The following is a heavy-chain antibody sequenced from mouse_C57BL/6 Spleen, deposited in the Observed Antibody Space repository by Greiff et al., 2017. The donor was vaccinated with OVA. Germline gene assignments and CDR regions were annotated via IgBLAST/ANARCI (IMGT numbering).Heavy chain of an antibody. Sequence: VQLQQPGAELVRPGSSVKLSCKASGYTFTSYWMHWVKQRPIQGLEWIGNIDPSDSETHYNQKFKDKATLTVDKSSSTAYMQLSSLTSEDSAVYYCASSHYYDYAMDYWGQGTSVTVSS. CDR1: GYTFTSYW. CDR2: IDPSDSET. V-gene: IGHV1-52*01. J-gene: IGHJ4*01. CDR3: ASSHYYDYAMDY. D-gene: IGHD1-2*01.